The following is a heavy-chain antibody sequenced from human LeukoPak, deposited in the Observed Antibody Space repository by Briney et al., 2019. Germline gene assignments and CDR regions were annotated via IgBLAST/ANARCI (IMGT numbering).Heavy chain of an antibody. CDR3: AREGSSGWSPFDY. CDR1: GFSFTSYK. Sequence: PGGSLRLSCAASGFSFTSYKMNWVRQAPGKGLEWVSYISSSGSTTYYADSVEGRFAISRDNAKNSLYLQMNSLRAEDTAVYYCAREGSSGWSPFDYWGQGTLVTVSS. J-gene: IGHJ4*02. V-gene: IGHV3-48*03. CDR2: ISSSGSTT. D-gene: IGHD6-19*01.